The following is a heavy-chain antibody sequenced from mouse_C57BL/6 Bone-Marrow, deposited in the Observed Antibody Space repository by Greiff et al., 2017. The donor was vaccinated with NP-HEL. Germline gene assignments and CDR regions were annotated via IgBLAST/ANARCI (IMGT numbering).Heavy chain of an antibody. CDR1: GYTFTDYY. J-gene: IGHJ1*03. Sequence: EVQLQESGPVLVKPGASVKMSCKASGYTFTDYYMNWVKQSHGKSLEWIGVINPYNGGTSYNQKFKGKATLTVDKSSSTAYMELNSLTSEDSAVYYCARGCGYWYFDVWGTGTTVTVSS. V-gene: IGHV1-19*01. CDR3: ARGCGYWYFDV. CDR2: INPYNGGT.